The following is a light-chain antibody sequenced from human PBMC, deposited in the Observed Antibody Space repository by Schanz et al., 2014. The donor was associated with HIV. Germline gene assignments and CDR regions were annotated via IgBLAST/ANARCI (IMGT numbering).Light chain of an antibody. CDR2: GAS. V-gene: IGKV3-15*01. Sequence: IVMTQSPATLSLSPGERATLSCRASQSVSSNLAWYQQKSGQAPRLLIYGASTRATGIPARFSGSGSGTEFTLTISSLQSEDLGLYYCQQYNKWPLTFGGGTKVEIE. J-gene: IGKJ4*01. CDR1: QSVSSN. CDR3: QQYNKWPLT.